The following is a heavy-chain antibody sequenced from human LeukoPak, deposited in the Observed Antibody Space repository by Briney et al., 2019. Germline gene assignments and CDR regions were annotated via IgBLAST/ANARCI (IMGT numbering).Heavy chain of an antibody. J-gene: IGHJ4*02. D-gene: IGHD4-17*01. Sequence: GGSLRLSCAASGFTFSSYSMNWVRQAPGKGLEWVSSISSSSSHIYYADSVKGRFTISRDNAKNSLYLQMNSLRAEDTAVYYCARDGYGDYVGDGYYFDYWGQGTLVTVSS. CDR3: ARDGYGDYVGDGYYFDY. V-gene: IGHV3-21*01. CDR2: ISSSSSHI. CDR1: GFTFSSYS.